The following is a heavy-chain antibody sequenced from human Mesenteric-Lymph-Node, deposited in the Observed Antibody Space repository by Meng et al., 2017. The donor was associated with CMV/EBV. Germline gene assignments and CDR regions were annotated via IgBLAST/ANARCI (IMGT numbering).Heavy chain of an antibody. V-gene: IGHV4-34*01. CDR2: VNHSGGT. CDR1: GGSFTDYY. J-gene: IGHJ6*02. Sequence: SETLSLTCAVSGGSFTDYYWTWIRRPPGRGLEWIGEVNHSGGTNHNPSLRARVTMSIDTVRKQFSLNVRAVTVADTAVYFCARRARICSTASCYTASQYYYGLDVWGQGTSVTVSS. CDR3: ARRARICSTASCYTASQYYYGLDV. D-gene: IGHD2-15*01.